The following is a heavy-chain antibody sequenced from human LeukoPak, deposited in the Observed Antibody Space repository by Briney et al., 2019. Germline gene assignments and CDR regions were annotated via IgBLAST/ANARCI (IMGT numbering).Heavy chain of an antibody. CDR1: GFTFSAYT. V-gene: IGHV3-21*01. CDR3: ARVRDLYRDY. D-gene: IGHD2-2*02. Sequence: GGTLTLSCAASGFTFSAYTMNWFRQAPGKGLEWVSSISSSSTYMFSADSVKGRFTISRDNTKNSLYLQISSLRDEDTAVYYCARVRDLYRDYWGQGTLVTVSS. CDR2: ISSSSTYM. J-gene: IGHJ4*02.